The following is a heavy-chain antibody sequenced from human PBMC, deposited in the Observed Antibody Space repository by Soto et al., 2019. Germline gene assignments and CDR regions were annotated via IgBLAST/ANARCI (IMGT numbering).Heavy chain of an antibody. CDR1: GFTFSNYA. CDR2: INSGGTET. V-gene: IGHV3-23*01. Sequence: EEQLLESGGGLVQPGGSLTLSCAASGFTFSNYAMSWISQTPERGLEWVSAINSGGTETYYAASVKGRFTISRDNSKNTLHLQMNSLRADDTAIYYCAKDNLGYCSGGNCYGWENAFDIWGQGAMVVVSS. J-gene: IGHJ3*02. CDR3: AKDNLGYCSGGNCYGWENAFDI. D-gene: IGHD2-15*01.